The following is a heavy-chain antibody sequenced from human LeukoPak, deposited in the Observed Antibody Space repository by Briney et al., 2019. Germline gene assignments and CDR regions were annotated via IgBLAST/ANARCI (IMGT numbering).Heavy chain of an antibody. Sequence: SETLSLTCTVSGGSISSYYWSWIRQPPGKGLEWIGYIYYTGSTDYNPSLKSRVAISVDTSKNQFSLKLSSVTAADTAVYYCARGSKAAPGTFDHWGQGTLVTVSS. J-gene: IGHJ4*02. CDR3: ARGSKAAPGTFDH. D-gene: IGHD6-13*01. V-gene: IGHV4-59*01. CDR2: IYYTGST. CDR1: GGSISSYY.